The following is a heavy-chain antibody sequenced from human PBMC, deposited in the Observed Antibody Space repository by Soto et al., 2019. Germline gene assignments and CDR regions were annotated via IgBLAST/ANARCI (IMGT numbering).Heavy chain of an antibody. V-gene: IGHV1-18*01. CDR2: ISAYNGNT. CDR3: ARDSSALLWFGELFSRFGPRDYFDY. J-gene: IGHJ4*02. Sequence: SSVKVSCKASGYTFTSYGISWVRQAPGQGLEWMGWISAYNGNTNYAQKLQGRVTMTTDTSTSTAYMELRSLRSDDTAVYYCARDSSALLWFGELFSRFGPRDYFDYWGQGTLVTVSS. D-gene: IGHD3-10*01. CDR1: GYTFTSYG.